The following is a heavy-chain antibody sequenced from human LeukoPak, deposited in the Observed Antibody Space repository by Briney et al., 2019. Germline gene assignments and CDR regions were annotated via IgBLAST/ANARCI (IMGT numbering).Heavy chain of an antibody. V-gene: IGHV1-18*01. D-gene: IGHD1-1*01. Sequence: GASVKVSCKASGYTFTSYGIIWVRQAPGQGLEWRGWISAYNGNTNYAQNLQGRVTMTTATTTSSAYMELRSLRYDDTDVYYCARDGNGDYSDYWDQGTPVTVSS. CDR2: ISAYNGNT. CDR1: GYTFTSYG. J-gene: IGHJ4*02. CDR3: ARDGNGDYSDY.